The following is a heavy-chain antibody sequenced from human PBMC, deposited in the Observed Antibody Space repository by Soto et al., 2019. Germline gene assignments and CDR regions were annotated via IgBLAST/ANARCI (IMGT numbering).Heavy chain of an antibody. Sequence: EVQLLESGGGLVQPGGSLRLSCAASGFTFSSYAMSWVRQAPGKGLEWVSAISGSGGSTYYADSVKGRFTISRDNSKNTRYLQMNSLRAEDTAGYYCAKVIAAAGTGYWFDPWGQGTLVTFSS. V-gene: IGHV3-23*01. CDR1: GFTFSSYA. J-gene: IGHJ5*02. CDR3: AKVIAAAGTGYWFDP. D-gene: IGHD6-13*01. CDR2: ISGSGGST.